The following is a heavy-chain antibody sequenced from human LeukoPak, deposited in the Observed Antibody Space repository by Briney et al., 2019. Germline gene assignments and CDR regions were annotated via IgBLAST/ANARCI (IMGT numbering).Heavy chain of an antibody. D-gene: IGHD3-22*01. CDR3: ALSGDYYDSSGVQH. J-gene: IGHJ1*01. Sequence: GASVKVSCKASVGTFISYAISWVRQAPGQGLEWMGRIIPIFGIANYAQKFQGRVTITPDKSTSTAYMELSSLRSEDTAVYYCALSGDYYDSSGVQHWGQGTLVTVSS. CDR2: IIPIFGIA. CDR1: VGTFISYA. V-gene: IGHV1-69*04.